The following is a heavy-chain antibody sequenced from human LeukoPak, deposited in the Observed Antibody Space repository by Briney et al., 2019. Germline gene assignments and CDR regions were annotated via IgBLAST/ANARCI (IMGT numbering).Heavy chain of an antibody. CDR2: INHSGST. J-gene: IGHJ4*02. CDR3: ARDRRSGWYGGGYFDY. CDR1: GGSFSGYY. D-gene: IGHD6-19*01. Sequence: SETLSLTCAVYGGSFSGYYWSWIRQPPGKGLEWIGEINHSGSTNYNPSLKSRVTISVDTSKNQFSLKLSSVTAADTAVYYCARDRRSGWYGGGYFDYWGQGTLVTVSS. V-gene: IGHV4-34*01.